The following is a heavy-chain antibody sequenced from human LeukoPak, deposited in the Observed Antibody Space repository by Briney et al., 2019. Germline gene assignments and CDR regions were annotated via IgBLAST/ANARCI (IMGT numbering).Heavy chain of an antibody. J-gene: IGHJ4*02. V-gene: IGHV3-9*01. CDR2: ISWNSDSI. D-gene: IGHD4-11*01. CDR1: GFTFDDYA. CDR3: AKDTNSNYVGLFDY. Sequence: GGSLRLSCAASGFTFDDYAMHWVRQTPGKGVEWVSGISWNSDSIDYADFVKGRFTISRDNAKNSLYLQMNSLRAEDTALYYCAKDTNSNYVGLFDYWGQGTLVTVSS.